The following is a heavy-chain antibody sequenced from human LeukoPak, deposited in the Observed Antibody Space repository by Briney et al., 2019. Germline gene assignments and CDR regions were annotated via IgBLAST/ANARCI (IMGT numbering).Heavy chain of an antibody. Sequence: GGSLRLSCAASGFTVSSNYMSWVRQAPGKGLEWVSVIYSGGSTYYADSVKGRFTISRDNSKNTLYPQMNSLRAEDTAVYYCAREGSSGYPDYWGQGTLVTVSS. CDR1: GFTVSSNY. V-gene: IGHV3-53*01. CDR2: IYSGGST. J-gene: IGHJ4*02. CDR3: AREGSSGYPDY. D-gene: IGHD3-22*01.